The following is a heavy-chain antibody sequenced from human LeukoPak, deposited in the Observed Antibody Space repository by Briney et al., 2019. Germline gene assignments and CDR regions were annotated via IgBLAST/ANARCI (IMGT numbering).Heavy chain of an antibody. CDR3: ASLVSSGWLDYCYYYMDV. J-gene: IGHJ6*03. D-gene: IGHD6-19*01. CDR2: ICYRGST. Sequence: KSSETLSLTCTVSGGSISSSSYYWGWLRPPQGKGREWEGSICYRGSTYYNLSLQSRVTISVDTSQYPLSLKLISVTATDASVCFCASLVSSGWLDYCYYYMDVWGKGTTVTVSS. CDR1: GGSISSSSYY. V-gene: IGHV4-39*01.